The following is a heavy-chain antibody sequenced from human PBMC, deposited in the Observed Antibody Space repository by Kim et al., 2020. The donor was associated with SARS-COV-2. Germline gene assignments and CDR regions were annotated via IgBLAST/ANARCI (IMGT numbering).Heavy chain of an antibody. D-gene: IGHD2-21*01. CDR2: IRQDGSET. CDR3: ARGPSVVLDT. CDR1: GFTFSDFW. J-gene: IGHJ4*02. Sequence: GGSLRLSCVASGFTFSDFWMSWVRQAPGKGLEWVANIRQDGSETYYADSRKGRFTISRDNAKSTLYLQINSLGDEDTAMYYCARGPSVVLDTWGQGTLVT. V-gene: IGHV3-7*04.